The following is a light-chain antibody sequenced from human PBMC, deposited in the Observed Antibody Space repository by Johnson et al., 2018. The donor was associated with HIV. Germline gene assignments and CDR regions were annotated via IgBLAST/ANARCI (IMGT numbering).Light chain of an antibody. J-gene: IGLJ1*01. CDR3: GTWDSSLSAYV. Sequence: QSALTQPPSVSAAPGQTVTISCAGSSSNIGNNYVSWYQQLPGTAPKLLIYENNKRPSGIPDRFSGSKSGTSATLGITGLQTGDEADYYCGTWDSSLSAYVCGTGTKVTVL. CDR1: SSNIGNNY. CDR2: ENN. V-gene: IGLV1-51*02.